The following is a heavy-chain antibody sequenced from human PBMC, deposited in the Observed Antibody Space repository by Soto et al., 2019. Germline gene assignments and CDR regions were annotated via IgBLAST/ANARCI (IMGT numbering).Heavy chain of an antibody. CDR1: GFTCINYA. D-gene: IGHD3-16*01. V-gene: IGHV3-23*01. CDR3: AKDRLAGGFDY. J-gene: IGHJ4*02. CDR2: VSATAGTT. Sequence: GGSHRLSSTASGFTCINYAMSWVRQATGKGLEWVSLVSATAGTTYYTDSVKGRFTISRDNSRNTVYLQMNSLRADDTAVYYCAKDRLAGGFDYWGQGTLVTVSS.